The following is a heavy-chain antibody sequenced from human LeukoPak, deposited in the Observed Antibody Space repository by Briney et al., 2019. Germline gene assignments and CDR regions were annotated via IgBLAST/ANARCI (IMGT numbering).Heavy chain of an antibody. CDR2: IYNSGNT. J-gene: IGHJ4*02. V-gene: IGHV4-59*01. Sequence: PSETLSLTCTVSGGSTGSYYWSWIRQPPGKGPEWIGYIYNSGNTNYSPSLKSRVSISVDTPKNQFSLKLSSVTAADTAVYYCARPSRDGYRYTFDYWGQGILVTVSS. D-gene: IGHD5-24*01. CDR1: GGSTGSYY. CDR3: ARPSRDGYRYTFDY.